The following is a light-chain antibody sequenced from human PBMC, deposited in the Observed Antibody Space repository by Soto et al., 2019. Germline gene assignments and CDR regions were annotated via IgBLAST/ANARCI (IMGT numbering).Light chain of an antibody. J-gene: IGKJ4*01. Sequence: DIVMTQSPDSLAVSLGERATINCKSSQTVLYSRXXXXXXAWYQHKSGQPPKLLIYWASTRESGVPVRFSGSGSGTDFTLTISSLQAEXVAVYYCQQYYSAPQLTFGGGTKVEIK. CDR2: WAS. CDR3: QQYYSAPQLT. CDR1: QTVLYSRXXXXX. V-gene: IGKV4-1*01.